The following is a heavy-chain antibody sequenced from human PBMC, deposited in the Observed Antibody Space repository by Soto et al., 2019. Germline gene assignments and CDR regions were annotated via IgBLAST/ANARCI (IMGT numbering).Heavy chain of an antibody. CDR2: INPNSGGT. V-gene: IGHV1-2*02. D-gene: IGHD6-13*01. Sequence: ASVKVSCKASRYTFTGYYIHWVRQAPGQGLEWMGWINPNSGGTNYADSVKGRFTISRDNSKNTLYLQMNSLRDEDTAVYYCARDLYSSSWYSDYWGQGTLVTVSS. J-gene: IGHJ4*02. CDR3: ARDLYSSSWYSDY. CDR1: RYTFTGYY.